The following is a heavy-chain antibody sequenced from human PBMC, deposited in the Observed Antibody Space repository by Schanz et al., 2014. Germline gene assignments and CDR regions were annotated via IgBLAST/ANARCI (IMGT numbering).Heavy chain of an antibody. CDR2: VSRSTPDI. V-gene: IGHV3-48*01. CDR3: ARDFLLEQLGYSHYYYAMDV. J-gene: IGHJ6*02. Sequence: EVQLVESGGGVVQPGKSLRLSCATSGFNFGSHGMHWVRQAPGKGLEWVSYVSRSTPDIYYADSVKGRFTMSRDNAKNSVFLQMNSLRAEDTAVYYCARDFLLEQLGYSHYYYAMDVWGQGTTVTVSS. D-gene: IGHD2-15*01. CDR1: GFNFGSHG.